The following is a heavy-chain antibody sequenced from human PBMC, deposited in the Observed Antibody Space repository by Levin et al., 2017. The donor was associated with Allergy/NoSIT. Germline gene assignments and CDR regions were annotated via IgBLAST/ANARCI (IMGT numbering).Heavy chain of an antibody. CDR2: INAGNGNT. CDR1: GYTFTSYA. CDR3: ARGLAVAGII. Sequence: GESLKISCKASGYTFTSYAMHWVRQAPGQRLEWMGWINAGNGNTKYSQKFQGRVTITRDTSASTAYMELSSLRSEDTAVYYCARGLAVAGIIWGQGTLVTVSS. D-gene: IGHD6-19*01. J-gene: IGHJ1*01. V-gene: IGHV1-3*01.